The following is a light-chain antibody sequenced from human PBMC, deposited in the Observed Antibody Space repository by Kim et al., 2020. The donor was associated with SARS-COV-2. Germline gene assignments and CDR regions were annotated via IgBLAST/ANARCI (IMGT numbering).Light chain of an antibody. CDR2: GIN. CDR3: NSRDSSGERLV. CDR1: SLRTYY. Sequence: SSELTQDPAVSVALGQTVRITCQGDSLRTYYPTWYQQKPGQATLLVNYGINKRPSGIPDRFYGSRSGNTASLTISGAQAEDEADYYCNSRDSSGERLVFG. V-gene: IGLV3-19*01. J-gene: IGLJ3*02.